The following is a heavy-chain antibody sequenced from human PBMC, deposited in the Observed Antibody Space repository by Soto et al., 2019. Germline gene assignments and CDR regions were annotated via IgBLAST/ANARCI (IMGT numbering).Heavy chain of an antibody. CDR3: ARLTASYSSSSLLGGEYYYMDV. Sequence: SETLSLTCPISGGSISSSSYYWGWIRQPPGKGLEWIGSIYYSGSTYYNPSLKSRVTISVDTSKNQFSLKLSSVTAADTAVYYCARLTASYSSSSLLGGEYYYMDVRGKGTKVTVCS. J-gene: IGHJ6*03. D-gene: IGHD6-6*01. CDR1: GGSISSSSYY. V-gene: IGHV4-39*01. CDR2: IYYSGST.